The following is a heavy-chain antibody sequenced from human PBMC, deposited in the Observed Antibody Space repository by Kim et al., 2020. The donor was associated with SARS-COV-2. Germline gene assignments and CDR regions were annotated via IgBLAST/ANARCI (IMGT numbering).Heavy chain of an antibody. Sequence: ASVKVSCKASGYTFSTYGISWVRQAPGQGLEWMGWISTYTGDTSYAHNLQGRVTMTTDTSTTTAYMELKSLRSDDTAVYYCARVSQWEQRFYYDVLDLWGHGATVTVSS. CDR1: GYTFSTYG. CDR2: ISTYTGDT. V-gene: IGHV1-18*01. J-gene: IGHJ6*02. D-gene: IGHD1-26*01. CDR3: ARVSQWEQRFYYDVLDL.